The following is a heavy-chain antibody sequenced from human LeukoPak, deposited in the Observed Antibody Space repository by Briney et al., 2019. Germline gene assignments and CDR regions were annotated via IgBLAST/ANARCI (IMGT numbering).Heavy chain of an antibody. CDR2: ISPGDSET. V-gene: IGHV5-51*01. J-gene: IGHJ4*02. Sequence: GESLKISCKGSGYTFTGYWIGWVRQMHGKGLEWMGIISPGDSETRYNSSFQGQVTISVDKSISTAFLQWSSLKASDTAMYSCARLRGPTLPASYLDCWGQGTLVTVSS. CDR3: ARLRGPTLPASYLDC. CDR1: GYTFTGYW.